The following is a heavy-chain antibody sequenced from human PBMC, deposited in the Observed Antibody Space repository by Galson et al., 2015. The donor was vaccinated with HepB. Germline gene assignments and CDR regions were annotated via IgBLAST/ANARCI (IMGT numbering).Heavy chain of an antibody. Sequence: SVKVSCKVSGYTLTELSMHWVRQAPGKGLEWMGGFDPEDGETIYAQKFQGRVTMTEDTSTDTAYMELSSLRSEDTAVYYWATGAIFGVVIPGGFDYWGQGTLVTVSS. V-gene: IGHV1-24*01. D-gene: IGHD3-3*01. J-gene: IGHJ4*02. CDR3: ATGAIFGVVIPGGFDY. CDR1: GYTLTELS. CDR2: FDPEDGET.